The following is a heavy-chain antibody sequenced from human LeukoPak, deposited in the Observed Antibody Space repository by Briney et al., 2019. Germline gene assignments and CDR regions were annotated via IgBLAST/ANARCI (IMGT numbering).Heavy chain of an antibody. D-gene: IGHD6-19*01. CDR3: ARGEYSSGWSEFDY. Sequence: QTGGSLRLSCAASGFTVSSNYMSWIRQAPGKGLEWVSVIYSGGSTYYADSVKGRFTISRDNSKNTLYLQMNSLRAEDTAVYYCARGEYSSGWSEFDYWGQGTLVTVSS. V-gene: IGHV3-53*01. J-gene: IGHJ4*02. CDR2: IYSGGST. CDR1: GFTVSSNY.